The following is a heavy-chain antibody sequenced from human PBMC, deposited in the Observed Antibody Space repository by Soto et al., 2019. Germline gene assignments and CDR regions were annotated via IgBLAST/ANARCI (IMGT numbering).Heavy chain of an antibody. CDR1: GYTFTSYA. V-gene: IGHV1-3*01. CDR3: ARVSSYGSGSPKPPYYYYYYYMDV. J-gene: IGHJ6*03. D-gene: IGHD3-10*01. Sequence: ASVKVSCTASGYTFTSYAMHWVRQAPGQRLEWMGWINAGNGNTKYSQKFQGRVTITRDTSASTAYMELSSLRSEDTAVYYCARVSSYGSGSPKPPYYYYYYYMDVWGKGTTVTVSS. CDR2: INAGNGNT.